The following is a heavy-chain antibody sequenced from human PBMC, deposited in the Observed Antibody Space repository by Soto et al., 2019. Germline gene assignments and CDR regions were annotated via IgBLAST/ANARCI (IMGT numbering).Heavy chain of an antibody. Sequence: GGSLRLSCADSGFSFSSYWMHWVRQGPGKGLVWVARINTDVSSTNYADSVKGRFTISRDNAKNTLYLQMNSLRAEDTAVYYCARSPGGYYIDWGQGTMVTVSS. J-gene: IGHJ3*01. CDR2: INTDVSST. CDR3: ARSPGGYYID. V-gene: IGHV3-74*01. D-gene: IGHD3-9*01. CDR1: GFSFSSYW.